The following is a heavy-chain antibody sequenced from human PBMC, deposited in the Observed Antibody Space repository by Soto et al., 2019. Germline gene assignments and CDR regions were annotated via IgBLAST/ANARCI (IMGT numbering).Heavy chain of an antibody. J-gene: IGHJ2*01. D-gene: IGHD4-17*01. CDR1: GFTFSSYS. Sequence: EVQLVESGGGLVKPGGSLRLSCAASGFTFSSYSMNWVRQAPGKGLEWVSSISSSSSYIYYADSVKGRFTISRDNAKNSLYLQMNSLRAEDTAVYYCARDLGYGDKWGYFDLWGRGTLVTVSS. CDR3: ARDLGYGDKWGYFDL. V-gene: IGHV3-21*01. CDR2: ISSSSSYI.